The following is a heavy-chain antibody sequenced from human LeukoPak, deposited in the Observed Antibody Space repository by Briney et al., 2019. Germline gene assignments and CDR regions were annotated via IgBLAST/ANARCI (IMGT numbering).Heavy chain of an antibody. CDR2: TSTYNDNT. CDR3: ARLVYSSGPRAGAFDI. J-gene: IGHJ3*02. CDR1: GYTFTSYG. Sequence: GASVKVSCKASGYTFTSYGISWVRQAPGHGLEWVGWTSTYNDNTNYAQKLQGRLTMTTDTSTSTAYMELRSLRSDDTAVYYCARLVYSSGPRAGAFDIWGQGTMVTVSS. V-gene: IGHV1-18*01. D-gene: IGHD6-19*01.